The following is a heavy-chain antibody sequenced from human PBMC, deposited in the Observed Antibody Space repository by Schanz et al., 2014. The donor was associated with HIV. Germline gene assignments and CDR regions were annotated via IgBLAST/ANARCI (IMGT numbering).Heavy chain of an antibody. Sequence: EVQLLESGGGLVKPGGSLRLSCTASGFPFNHHALMWVRQSPGKGLEWVSAISGSGYFTYHAQSVVGRFTISRDNGKNTMDLHMNSLRVEDTAVYYCVGGSGWRPDYWGQGTLVAVSS. CDR1: GFPFNHHA. CDR2: ISGSGYFT. CDR3: VGGSGWRPDY. J-gene: IGHJ4*02. V-gene: IGHV3-23*01. D-gene: IGHD6-19*01.